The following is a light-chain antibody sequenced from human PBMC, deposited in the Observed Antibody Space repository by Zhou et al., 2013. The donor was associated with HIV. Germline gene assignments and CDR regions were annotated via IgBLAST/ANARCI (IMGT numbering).Light chain of an antibody. CDR2: AAS. V-gene: IGKV1-39*01. CDR1: QSIIRY. CDR3: QQSYSTPMCS. Sequence: IHMTQSPTSLSASVGDRVTITCRASQSIIRYLNWYQQKPGKVPKLLIYAASSLQSGVPSRFSGSGSGTDFTLTISSLQPEDFATYYCQQSYSTPMCSFGQGTKLEIK. J-gene: IGKJ2*04.